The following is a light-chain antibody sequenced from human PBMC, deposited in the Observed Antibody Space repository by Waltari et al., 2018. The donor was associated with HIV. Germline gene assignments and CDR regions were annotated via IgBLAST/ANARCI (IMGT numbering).Light chain of an antibody. CDR1: QSVLYSSNNKNH. CDR2: WAS. Sequence: DIVMTQSPDSLAVSLGERATINCKSSQSVLYSSNNKNHLAWYQQKPGQPPKLLIYWASTRESGVPDRFSGSGSGTDFTLTISSLQAEDVAVYYCQQYYTTPFTFGPGTKVD. J-gene: IGKJ3*01. V-gene: IGKV4-1*01. CDR3: QQYYTTPFT.